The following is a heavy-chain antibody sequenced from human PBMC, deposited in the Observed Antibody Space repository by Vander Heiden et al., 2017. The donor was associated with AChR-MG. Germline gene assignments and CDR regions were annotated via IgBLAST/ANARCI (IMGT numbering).Heavy chain of an antibody. V-gene: IGHV3-30*18. Sequence: QVQLVQSGGGVVQPWRPVSLSCAASGFTFCRSGLHWVRPAPGKGLEWVAVISYDGSNKYYADSGKGRFTISRDNSKNTLYLQMNRLRAEETAVYYCAKDTSYCSGGSCYPVWYFDLWGRGTLVTVSS. CDR1: GFTFCRSG. CDR3: AKDTSYCSGGSCYPVWYFDL. D-gene: IGHD2-15*01. J-gene: IGHJ2*01. CDR2: ISYDGSNK.